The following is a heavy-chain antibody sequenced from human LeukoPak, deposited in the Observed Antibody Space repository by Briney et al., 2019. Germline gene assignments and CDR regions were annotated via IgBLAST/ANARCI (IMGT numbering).Heavy chain of an antibody. V-gene: IGHV3-23*01. Sequence: GGSLRLSCAASGFTLSCYAMSWVRQAPGKGLEWVSGISSSGGSTYYADSVKGRFTISRDNSKNTLYLQMNSLRAEDTAVYYCARRAGAYSHPYDYWGQGTLVTVSS. CDR3: ARRAGAYSHPYDY. J-gene: IGHJ4*02. D-gene: IGHD4/OR15-4a*01. CDR1: GFTLSCYA. CDR2: ISSSGGST.